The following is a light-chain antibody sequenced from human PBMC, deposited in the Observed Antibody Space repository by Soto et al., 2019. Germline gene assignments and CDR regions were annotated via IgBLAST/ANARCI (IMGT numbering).Light chain of an antibody. V-gene: IGKV3D-15*01. J-gene: IGKJ2*01. CDR1: QSVSLTA. CDR3: QQYNNWPPMYT. CDR2: GAS. Sequence: EIVLTQSPGTLCLCPGERATLSCSASQSVSLTALAWYQHKPGQAPRLLIYGASFRATGIPHRFSGSGAGTEFTLTISSLQSEDFAVYYCQQYNNWPPMYTFGQGTKVDIK.